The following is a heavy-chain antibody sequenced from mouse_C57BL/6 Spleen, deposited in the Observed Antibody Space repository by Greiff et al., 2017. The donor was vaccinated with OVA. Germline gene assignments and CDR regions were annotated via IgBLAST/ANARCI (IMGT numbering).Heavy chain of an antibody. D-gene: IGHD2-1*01. J-gene: IGHJ3*01. CDR1: GYTFTSYW. Sequence: QVQLQQPGAELVMPGASVKLSCKASGYTFTSYWMHWVKQRPGQGLEWIGEIDPSDSYTNYNQKFTGKSTLTVDKSSSTAYMQLSSLTSEDSAVYYCAIWGGYYGNYDAYWGQGTLVTVSA. V-gene: IGHV1-69*01. CDR3: AIWGGYYGNYDAY. CDR2: IDPSDSYT.